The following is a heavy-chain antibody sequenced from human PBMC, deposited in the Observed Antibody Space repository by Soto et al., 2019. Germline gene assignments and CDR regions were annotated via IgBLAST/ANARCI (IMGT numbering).Heavy chain of an antibody. D-gene: IGHD4-17*01. J-gene: IGHJ4*02. CDR2: IWYDGSNK. CDR3: ARIPYGDYVFDY. CDR1: GFTFSSYG. V-gene: IGHV3-33*01. Sequence: QVQLVESGGGVVQPGRSLRLSCAASGFTFSSYGMHWVRQAPGKGLEWVAVIWYDGSNKYYADSVKGRFTISRDNSKNTLYLQMNSLRAEDTAVYYCARIPYGDYVFDYWGQGTLVTVSS.